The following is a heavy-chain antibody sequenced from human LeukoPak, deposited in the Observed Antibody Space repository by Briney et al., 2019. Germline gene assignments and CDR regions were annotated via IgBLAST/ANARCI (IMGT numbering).Heavy chain of an antibody. CDR1: GFTFSTYG. J-gene: IGHJ5*02. D-gene: IGHD3-10*01. CDR3: AKGLVRGVIRPPWFDP. Sequence: PGRSLRLSCAASGFTFSTYGMHWVRQAPGKGLEWVSGISWNSGSIGYADSVKGRFTISRDNAKNSLYLQMNSLRAEDTALYYCAKGLVRGVIRPPWFDPWGQGTLVTVSS. V-gene: IGHV3-9*01. CDR2: ISWNSGSI.